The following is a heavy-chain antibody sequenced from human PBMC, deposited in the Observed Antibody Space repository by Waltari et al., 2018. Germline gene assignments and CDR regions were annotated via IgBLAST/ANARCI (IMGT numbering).Heavy chain of an antibody. CDR1: GGSISSSSYY. CDR2: IYYRGST. Sequence: QLQLQESGPGLVKPSETLSLTCTVSGGSISSSSYYWGWILQPQGQGLEWIGSIYYRGSTYYNPSLKSRFTISVDTSKNQFSLKLSSVTAADTAVYYCARDPNVYSSSWYTPSGIGYWGQGTLVTVSS. D-gene: IGHD6-13*01. V-gene: IGHV4-39*02. CDR3: ARDPNVYSSSWYTPSGIGY. J-gene: IGHJ4*02.